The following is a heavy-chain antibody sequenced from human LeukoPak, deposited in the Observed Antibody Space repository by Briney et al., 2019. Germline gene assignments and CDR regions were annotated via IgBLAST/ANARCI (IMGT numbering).Heavy chain of an antibody. D-gene: IGHD1-26*01. CDR3: ARLDSGTYSRTFDY. J-gene: IGHJ4*02. Sequence: TGGSVRLSCAASGFTFSSYSMNWVRQAPGKGLEWVSYISRSSSTIYYADSVKGRFTISRDNAKNSLDLQMNSLRDEDTAVYYCARLDSGTYSRTFDYWGQGTLVTDSP. V-gene: IGHV3-48*02. CDR2: ISRSSSTI. CDR1: GFTFSSYS.